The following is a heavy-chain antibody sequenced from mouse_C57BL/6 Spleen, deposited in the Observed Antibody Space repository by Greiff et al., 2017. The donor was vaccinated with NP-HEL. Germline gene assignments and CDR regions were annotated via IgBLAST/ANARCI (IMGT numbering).Heavy chain of an antibody. CDR3: AREDYSNYAMDY. V-gene: IGHV5-16*01. CDR1: GFTFSDYY. D-gene: IGHD2-5*01. CDR2: INYDGSST. J-gene: IGHJ4*01. Sequence: DVQLVESEGGLVQPGSSMKLSCTASGFTFSDYYMAWVRQVPEKGLEWVANINYDGSSTYYLDSLKSRFIISRDNAKNILYLQMSSLKSEDTATYYCAREDYSNYAMDYWGQGTSVTVSS.